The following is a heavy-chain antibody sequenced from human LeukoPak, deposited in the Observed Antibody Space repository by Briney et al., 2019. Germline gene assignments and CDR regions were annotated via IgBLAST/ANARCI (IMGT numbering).Heavy chain of an antibody. Sequence: GASVKVSCKASGYTFTSYGISWVRQAPGQGLEWMGWISAYNGNTNYAQKLQGRVTMTTDTSTSTAYMELRSLGSDDTAVYYCARGRQLHLGELFPFAEFFQPWGQGTLVTVSS. J-gene: IGHJ1*01. D-gene: IGHD3-16*01. V-gene: IGHV1-18*01. CDR2: ISAYNGNT. CDR3: ARGRQLHLGELFPFAEFFQP. CDR1: GYTFTSYG.